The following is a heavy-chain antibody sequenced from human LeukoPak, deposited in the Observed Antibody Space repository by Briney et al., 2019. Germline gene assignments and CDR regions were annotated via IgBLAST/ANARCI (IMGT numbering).Heavy chain of an antibody. D-gene: IGHD6-13*01. J-gene: IGHJ4*02. V-gene: IGHV3-23*01. Sequence: GGTLRLSCAASGFTFSSYGMNWVRQAPGKGLEWVSGISGSGGSTYYADSVKGRFTISRDNSKNTLYLQMNSLRAEDTAVYYCAKTKPGIAAATDYWGQGTLVTVSS. CDR2: ISGSGGST. CDR3: AKTKPGIAAATDY. CDR1: GFTFSSYG.